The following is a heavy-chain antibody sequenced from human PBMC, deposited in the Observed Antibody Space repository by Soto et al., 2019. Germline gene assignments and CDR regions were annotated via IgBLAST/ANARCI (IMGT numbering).Heavy chain of an antibody. CDR2: IIPILGIA. V-gene: IGHV1-69*02. Sequence: QVQLVQSGAEVKKPGSSVKVSCKASGGTFSSYTISWVRQAPGQGLEWMGRIIPILGIANYAQKFQGRVTITADKHTSTASMELRRLRSEETAVYYCASEESYYGSGSFFTGWGQGTLVTVSS. J-gene: IGHJ4*02. CDR3: ASEESYYGSGSFFTG. D-gene: IGHD3-10*01. CDR1: GGTFSSYT.